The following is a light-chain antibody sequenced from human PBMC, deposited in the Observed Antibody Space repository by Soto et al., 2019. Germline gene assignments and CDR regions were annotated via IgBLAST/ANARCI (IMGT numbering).Light chain of an antibody. CDR2: GAS. CDR3: QQYGSSPT. Sequence: ENVLTQSPGTLSLSPGERATLSCRASQSVSSSYLAWYQQKPGQAPRLLISGASSRATGIPDRFSASGSGTDFPLTISRLEPEDFAVYYCQQYGSSPTFGPGTKVDIK. J-gene: IGKJ3*01. CDR1: QSVSSSY. V-gene: IGKV3-20*01.